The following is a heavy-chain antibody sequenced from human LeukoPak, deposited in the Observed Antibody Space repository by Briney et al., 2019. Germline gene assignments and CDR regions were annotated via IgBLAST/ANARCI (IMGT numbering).Heavy chain of an antibody. D-gene: IGHD2-2*01. CDR1: GDSVSSNSAA. CDR3: ARRLTQYDCFDP. Sequence: SQTLSLTCAISGDSVSSNSAAWNWIRQPPSRGLEWLGRTYYRSKWYNDYVVSVKSRITINPDTSKNQFSLHLNSVTPEDTAVYYCARRLTQYDCFDPWGQGILVTVSS. V-gene: IGHV6-1*01. CDR2: TYYRSKWYN. J-gene: IGHJ5*02.